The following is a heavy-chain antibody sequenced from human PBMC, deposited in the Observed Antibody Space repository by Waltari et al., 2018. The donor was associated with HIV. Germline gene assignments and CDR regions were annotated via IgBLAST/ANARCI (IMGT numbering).Heavy chain of an antibody. V-gene: IGHV3-7*04. Sequence: EVQLVESGGGLVQPGGSLRLSCAASGFTFSSYWMSWVRQAPGKGRAGWANIKQDGSEKYYVDSVNGRFTISRDNAEISLYLQMNSLRAEDTAVYYCARGGFYGSGSKVNWGQGTLVTVSS. J-gene: IGHJ4*02. CDR2: IKQDGSEK. CDR3: ARGGFYGSGSKVN. D-gene: IGHD3-10*01. CDR1: GFTFSSYW.